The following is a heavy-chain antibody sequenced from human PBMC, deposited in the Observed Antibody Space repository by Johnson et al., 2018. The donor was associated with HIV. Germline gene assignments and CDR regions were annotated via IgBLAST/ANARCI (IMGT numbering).Heavy chain of an antibody. CDR1: GFTFDDYD. J-gene: IGHJ3*02. Sequence: VQLVESGGNVVRPGGSLRLSCAASGFTFDDYDMSWVRQAPGKGLEWVANIKQDGSEKYYVDSVKGRFTISRDNAKNSLYLQMNSLRAEDTAVYYCAREELEPDVFDIWGQGTMVTVSS. CDR3: AREELEPDVFDI. V-gene: IGHV3-7*04. D-gene: IGHD1-1*01. CDR2: IKQDGSEK.